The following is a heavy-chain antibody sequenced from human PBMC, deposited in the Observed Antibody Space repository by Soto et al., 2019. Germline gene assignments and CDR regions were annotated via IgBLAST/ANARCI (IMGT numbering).Heavy chain of an antibody. CDR2: ISSSGSTT. D-gene: IGHD3-16*01. CDR1: GFSFGDYY. Sequence: QAQLVESGGGLVKPGGSRRLSCSASGFSFGDYYMSWIRQAPGKGLEWVSSISSSGSTTYHADSVEGRLTISRDNAKNSLHLQMNSLRAEDTAVYYCARDHGGGGLTLDYWGQGTLVSVSS. V-gene: IGHV3-11*01. CDR3: ARDHGGGGLTLDY. J-gene: IGHJ4*02.